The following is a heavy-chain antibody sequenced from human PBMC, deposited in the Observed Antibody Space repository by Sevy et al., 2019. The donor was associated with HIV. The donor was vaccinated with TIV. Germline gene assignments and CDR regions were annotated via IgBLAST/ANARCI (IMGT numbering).Heavy chain of an antibody. V-gene: IGHV3-23*01. J-gene: IGHJ4*01. CDR1: GFTFSSYG. CDR2: ISGSGGHT. CDR3: GKGHFDTTLDY. D-gene: IGHD1-1*01. Sequence: GGSLRLSCAASGFTFSSYGMIWVRQSPGKGLEWVSGISGSGGHTYYADSVKGRFTVSRDNLKNTLYLQMNSLRVDDTALYYCGKGHFDTTLDYWGHGTLVTVSS.